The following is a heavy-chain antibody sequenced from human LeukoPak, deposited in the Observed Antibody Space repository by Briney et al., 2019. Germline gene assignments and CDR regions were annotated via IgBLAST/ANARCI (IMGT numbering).Heavy chain of an antibody. Sequence: PGGSLRLSCAASGFTFINYGMHCVRQAPGKGLEWVAFISEDGSNEKYADSVKGRFTISRDNSNKTLSLQMNSLRVEDTGVYYCAKDRETTPSGTIDYWGQGTLVTVSS. CDR3: AKDRETTPSGTIDY. CDR2: ISEDGSNE. CDR1: GFTFINYG. J-gene: IGHJ4*02. D-gene: IGHD6-13*01. V-gene: IGHV3-30*18.